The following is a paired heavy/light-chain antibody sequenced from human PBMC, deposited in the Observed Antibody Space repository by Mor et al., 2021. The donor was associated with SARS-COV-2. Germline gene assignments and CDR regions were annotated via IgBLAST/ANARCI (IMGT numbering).Light chain of an antibody. CDR3: LLYDGDAQYWV. CDR2: NTK. Sequence: QTVVTQEPSLTVSPGGTVTLTCASSTGAVTSDYHPNWFQQKPGQTPRALIYNTKNKHSWTPARFSGSLLGDKAALTLSNVQPEDEAMYYCLLYDGDAQYWVFGGGTKLTVL. J-gene: IGLJ3*02. CDR1: TGAVTSDYH. V-gene: IGLV7-43*01.
Heavy chain of an antibody. CDR2: IKEDGSWK. J-gene: IGHJ4*02. D-gene: IGHD3-16*01. CDR3: ARDAVSWGEGSE. Sequence: EVQLVESGGGLVQPGGSLRLSCAGSGFTFGTSYMTWVRQAPGKGLEWVANIKEDGSWKNYVDSVKGRFTISRDNAKKSLFLQMNNLRAEDTAVYYCARDAVSWGEGSEWGQGTLVTVSS. CDR1: GFTFGTSY. V-gene: IGHV3-7*03.